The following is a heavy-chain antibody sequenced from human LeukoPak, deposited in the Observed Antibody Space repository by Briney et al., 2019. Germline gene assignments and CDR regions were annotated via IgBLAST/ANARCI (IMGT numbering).Heavy chain of an antibody. CDR2: IYTSGTT. V-gene: IGHV4-4*07. Sequence: SETLSLTCTVSGGSLSSYYCSWIRQPAGQGLDWIGRIYTSGTTHYNPSLKSRVTISVDTSKNQFSLKLSSVTAADTAVYYCARRRDIVVVPAATGSNWFDPWGQGTLVTVSS. CDR3: ARRRDIVVVPAATGSNWFDP. CDR1: GGSLSSYY. D-gene: IGHD2-2*01. J-gene: IGHJ5*02.